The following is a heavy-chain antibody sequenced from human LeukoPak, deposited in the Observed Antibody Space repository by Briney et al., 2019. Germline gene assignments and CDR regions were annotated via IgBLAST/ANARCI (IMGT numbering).Heavy chain of an antibody. J-gene: IGHJ4*02. Sequence: GGSLRLSCAASGFTFSSYSMNWVRQAPGKGLEWVSFISSSSSTIYYADSVKGRFTISRDNAQNSLYLQMNSLRAEDTAVYYCASGSNKGDYWGQGTLVTVSS. CDR2: ISSSSSTI. CDR1: GFTFSSYS. D-gene: IGHD1-1*01. CDR3: ASGSNKGDY. V-gene: IGHV3-48*04.